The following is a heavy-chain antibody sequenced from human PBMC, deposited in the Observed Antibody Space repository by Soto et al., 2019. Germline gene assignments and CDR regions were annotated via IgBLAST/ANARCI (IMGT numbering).Heavy chain of an antibody. Sequence: QVQLVQSGAEVKKPGASVQISCKTSGYTFAMHYIHWVRQVPGQGLEWMGMINPSDGSTSYVQKFQGRVTMTRDTSATTVFLNMRRLTSHDTAVFYCAREDGGGGRRHDFWGQGTLVTVSS. V-gene: IGHV1-46*01. D-gene: IGHD2-15*01. CDR3: AREDGGGGRRHDF. CDR1: GYTFAMHY. CDR2: INPSDGST. J-gene: IGHJ4*02.